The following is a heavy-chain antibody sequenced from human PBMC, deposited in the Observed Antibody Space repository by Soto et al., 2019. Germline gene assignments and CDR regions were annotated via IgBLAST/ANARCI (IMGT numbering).Heavy chain of an antibody. D-gene: IGHD3-9*01. V-gene: IGHV4-59*01. J-gene: IGHJ4*02. CDR1: GGSISSYY. CDR2: IYYSGST. CDR3: ARVLYDILTGYYVDY. Sequence: SETLSLTCTVSGGSISSYYWSWIRQPPGKGLEWIGYIYYSGSTNYNPSLKSRVTISVDTSKNQFSLKLRSLRSDDTAVYYCARVLYDILTGYYVDYWGQGTLVTVSS.